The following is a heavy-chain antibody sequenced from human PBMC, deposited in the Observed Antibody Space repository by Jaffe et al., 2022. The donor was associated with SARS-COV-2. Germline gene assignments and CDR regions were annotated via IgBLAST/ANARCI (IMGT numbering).Heavy chain of an antibody. CDR3: ATGDPFGDYGDYYFDF. D-gene: IGHD4-17*01. Sequence: EVQLLESGGGLVQPGGSLRLSCAASGFTFGAYPMTWIRQAPGKGLEWVAAISGRGVSAYYAHSVSGRFTISSDDSKKTVFLRMTRLRHEDTATYYCATGDPFGDYGDYYFDFWGRGSLVIVSS. CDR2: ISGRGVSA. CDR1: GFTFGAYP. J-gene: IGHJ4*02. V-gene: IGHV3-23*01.